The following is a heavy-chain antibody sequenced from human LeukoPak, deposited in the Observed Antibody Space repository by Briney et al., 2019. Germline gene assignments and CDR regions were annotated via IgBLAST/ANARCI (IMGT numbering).Heavy chain of an antibody. CDR2: INHSGST. CDR3: ARARLTYYYGSGSYTFDY. D-gene: IGHD3-10*01. Sequence: ASETLSLTCTVSGGSISSRSYYWGWIRQPPGKGLEWIGEINHSGSTNYNPSLKSRVTISVDTSKNQFSLKLSSVTAADTAVYYCARARLTYYYGSGSYTFDYWGQGTLVTVSS. CDR1: GGSISSRSYY. V-gene: IGHV4-39*07. J-gene: IGHJ4*02.